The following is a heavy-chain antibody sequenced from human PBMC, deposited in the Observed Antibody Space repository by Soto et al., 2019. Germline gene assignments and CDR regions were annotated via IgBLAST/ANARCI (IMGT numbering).Heavy chain of an antibody. CDR2: INAGNGNT. D-gene: IGHD2-21*02. J-gene: IGHJ4*02. CDR1: GYTFTSYA. Sequence: QVQLVQSGAEEKKPGASVKVSCKASGYTFTSYAMHWVRQAPGQRREWMGWINAGNGNTKYSQKFQGRVTITRDTSASTAYMALSSLRSEDTAVYYCARSIVVVTALDYWGQGTLVTVST. V-gene: IGHV1-3*05. CDR3: ARSIVVVTALDY.